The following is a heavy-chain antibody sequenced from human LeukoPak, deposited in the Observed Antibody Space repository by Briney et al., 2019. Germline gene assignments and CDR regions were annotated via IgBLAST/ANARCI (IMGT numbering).Heavy chain of an antibody. V-gene: IGHV1-69*13. Sequence: SVKVSCKASGGTFSSYAISWVRQAPGQGLEWMGGIIPIFGTANYAQKFQGRVTITADESTSTAYMELGSLRSEDTAVYYCARPAVAGIVYYYYGMDVWGQGTTVTVSS. CDR3: ARPAVAGIVYYYYGMDV. D-gene: IGHD6-19*01. CDR2: IIPIFGTA. CDR1: GGTFSSYA. J-gene: IGHJ6*02.